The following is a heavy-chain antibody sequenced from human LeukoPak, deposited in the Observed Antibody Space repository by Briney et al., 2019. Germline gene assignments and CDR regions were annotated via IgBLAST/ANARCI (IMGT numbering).Heavy chain of an antibody. CDR3: ARDDNYGSGQPDD. CDR2: INPNSGGT. CDR1: GYTFTGYY. Sequence: ASVKVSCKASGYTFTGYYMHWVRQAPGQGLEWMGWINPNSGGTNYAQKFQGRVTMTRDTSISTAYMELSRLRSDDTAVYYCARDDNYGSGQPDDWGQGTLVTVSS. D-gene: IGHD3-10*01. J-gene: IGHJ4*02. V-gene: IGHV1-2*02.